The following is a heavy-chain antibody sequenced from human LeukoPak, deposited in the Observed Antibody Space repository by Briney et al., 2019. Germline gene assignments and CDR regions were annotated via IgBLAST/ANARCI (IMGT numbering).Heavy chain of an antibody. Sequence: GGSLRLSCAASGFTFSSYAMSWVRQAPGKGLEWVSVIYSGGSTYYADSVKGRFTISRDNSKNTLYLQMNSLRAEDTAVYYCARGDYYDSSGYSPSPFDYWGQGTLVTVSS. J-gene: IGHJ4*02. CDR1: GFTFSSYA. V-gene: IGHV3-66*01. D-gene: IGHD3-22*01. CDR2: IYSGGST. CDR3: ARGDYYDSSGYSPSPFDY.